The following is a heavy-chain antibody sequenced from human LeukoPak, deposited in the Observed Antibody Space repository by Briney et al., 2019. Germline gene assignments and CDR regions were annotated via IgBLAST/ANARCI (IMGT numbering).Heavy chain of an antibody. CDR3: ARGESGWAHFDY. V-gene: IGHV3-30-3*01. J-gene: IGHJ4*02. CDR2: ISYDGSNK. D-gene: IGHD6-19*01. Sequence: GRSRRLSCAASGFTFSSYAMHWVRPAPGKGLEWVAVISYDGSNKYYADSVKGRFTISSDNSKNTLYLQMNSLRAEDTAVYYCARGESGWAHFDYWGQGTLVTVSS. CDR1: GFTFSSYA.